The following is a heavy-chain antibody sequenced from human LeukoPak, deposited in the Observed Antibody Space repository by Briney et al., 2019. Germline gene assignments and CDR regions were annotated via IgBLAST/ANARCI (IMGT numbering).Heavy chain of an antibody. CDR2: VYPGASDT. D-gene: IGHD3-10*01. CDR1: GYTFSRYW. Sequence: GESLKISCKGSGYTFSRYWIGWVRQMPGKGLEWMGIVYPGASDTIYSPSFQGQVTISADRFIDTAYLQWSSLKASDTAMYYCSRHFYYASRTYYKDYYYYYMDVWGEGTSVTVTS. CDR3: SRHFYYASRTYYKDYYYYYMDV. V-gene: IGHV5-51*01. J-gene: IGHJ6*03.